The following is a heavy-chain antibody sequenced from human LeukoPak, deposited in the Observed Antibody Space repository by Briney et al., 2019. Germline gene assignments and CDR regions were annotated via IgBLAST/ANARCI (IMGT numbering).Heavy chain of an antibody. CDR2: IIPIFGTA. Sequence: GASVKVSCKASGGTFSSYAISWVRQAPGQGLEWMGGIIPIFGTANYAQKFQGRVTITADKSTSTAYMELSSLRSEDTAVYYCASSNSSGWYELGYWGQGTLVTVSS. J-gene: IGHJ4*02. CDR3: ASSNSSGWYELGY. V-gene: IGHV1-69*06. CDR1: GGTFSSYA. D-gene: IGHD6-19*01.